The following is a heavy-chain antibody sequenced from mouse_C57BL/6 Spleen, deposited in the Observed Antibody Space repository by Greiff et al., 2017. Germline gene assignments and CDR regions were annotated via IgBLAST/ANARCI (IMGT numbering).Heavy chain of an antibody. D-gene: IGHD2-3*01. CDR1: GYAFTNYL. CDR2: INPGSGGT. Sequence: QVQLQQSGAELVRPGTSVKVSCKASGYAFTNYLIEWVKQRPGQGLEWIGVINPGSGGTNYNEKFKGKATLTADKSSSTAYMQLSSLTSEDSAVYFCARSGGYDGYFGRAMDYWGQGTSVTVSS. J-gene: IGHJ4*01. CDR3: ARSGGYDGYFGRAMDY. V-gene: IGHV1-54*01.